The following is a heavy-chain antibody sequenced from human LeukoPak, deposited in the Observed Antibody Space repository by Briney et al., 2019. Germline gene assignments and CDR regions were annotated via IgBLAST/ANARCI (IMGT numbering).Heavy chain of an antibody. J-gene: IGHJ6*03. D-gene: IGHD2/OR15-2a*01. CDR2: MNPNSGNT. CDR1: GYTFTSYD. CDR3: ARGLLLLYYYYMDV. V-gene: IGHV1-8*01. Sequence: ASVKVSCKASGYTFTSYDTNWVRQATGQGLEWMGWMNPNSGNTGYAQKFQGRVTMTRNTSISTAYMELSSLRSEDTAVYYCARGLLLLYYYYMDVWGKGTTVTISS.